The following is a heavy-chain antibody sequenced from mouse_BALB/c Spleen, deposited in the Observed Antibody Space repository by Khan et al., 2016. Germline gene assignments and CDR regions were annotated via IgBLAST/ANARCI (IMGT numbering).Heavy chain of an antibody. D-gene: IGHD1-1*01. V-gene: IGHV3-2*02. CDR2: ISYSGIT. CDR3: ARGRSYCFDF. Sequence: EVQLQESGPGLVKPSQSLSLTCTVTGYSITSDYAWNWIRQFPGNKLEWMGYISYSGITSYNPSLKSRISITRDTSKNQFFLQLNSVTTEDTATYDCARGRSYCFDFWGQGTTLTVSS. CDR1: GYSITSDYA. J-gene: IGHJ2*01.